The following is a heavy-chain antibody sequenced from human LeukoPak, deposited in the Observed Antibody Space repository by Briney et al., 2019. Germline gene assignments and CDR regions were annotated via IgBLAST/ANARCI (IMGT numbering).Heavy chain of an antibody. CDR3: ARDPLGDGYQGEAFDI. J-gene: IGHJ3*02. D-gene: IGHD5-24*01. Sequence: EASVKVSCKASGGTFSSYAISWVRQAPGQGLEWMGGIIPIFGTANYAQKFQGRVTITTDESTSTAYMELSSLRSEDTAVYYCARDPLGDGYQGEAFDIWGQGTMVTVSS. CDR2: IIPIFGTA. V-gene: IGHV1-69*05. CDR1: GGTFSSYA.